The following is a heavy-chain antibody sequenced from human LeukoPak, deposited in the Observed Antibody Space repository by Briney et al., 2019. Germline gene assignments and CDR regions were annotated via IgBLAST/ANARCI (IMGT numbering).Heavy chain of an antibody. V-gene: IGHV4-39*07. CDR2: IYYSGST. D-gene: IGHD3-10*01. CDR3: ARGLYYYGSGSYRPYSFDH. CDR1: GGSINNSISY. Sequence: PSETLSLTCTVSGGSINNSISYWGWIRQPPGKGLEWIGSIYYSGSTYYNPSLKSRGTISVDTSKNQFSLKLRSVTAADTAVYYCARGLYYYGSGSYRPYSFDHWGQGTLVTVSS. J-gene: IGHJ4*02.